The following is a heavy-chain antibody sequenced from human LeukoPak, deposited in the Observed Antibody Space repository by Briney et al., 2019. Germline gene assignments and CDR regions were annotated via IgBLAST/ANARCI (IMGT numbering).Heavy chain of an antibody. J-gene: IGHJ6*02. CDR2: IGTAGDT. CDR3: ARGLTRRYYYYGMDV. D-gene: IGHD2-21*02. Sequence: GGSLRLSCAASGFTFSSYDMHWVRQAKGKGLEWVSAIGTAGDTYYPGSVKGRFTISRENAKNSLYLQMNSLRAGDTAVYYCARGLTRRYYYYGMDVWGQGTTVTVSS. CDR1: GFTFSSYD. V-gene: IGHV3-13*04.